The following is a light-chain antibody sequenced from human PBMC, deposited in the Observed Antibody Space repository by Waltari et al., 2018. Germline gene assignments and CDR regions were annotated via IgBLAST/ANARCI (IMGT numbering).Light chain of an antibody. J-gene: IGKJ4*01. CDR3: QQDYTIPLT. CDR1: QGINKE. CDR2: AAS. V-gene: IGKV1-27*01. Sequence: DIQMTQSPSSLSASVGDRVTVTCRASQGINKELNWYPQKPGKAPTLLIYAASSLQTGVSSRFSGSGSGTDFTLTISSLRPEDVATYYCQQDYTIPLTFGGGTKVEIK.